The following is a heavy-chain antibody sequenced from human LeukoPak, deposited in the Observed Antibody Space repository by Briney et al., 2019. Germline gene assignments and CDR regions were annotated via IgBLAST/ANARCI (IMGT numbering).Heavy chain of an antibody. J-gene: IGHJ4*02. CDR2: IYYSGST. D-gene: IGHD6-19*01. CDR1: GGSISSYY. V-gene: IGHV4-39*07. Sequence: SETLSLTCTVSGGSISSYYWSWIRQPPGKGLEWIGSIYYSGSTYYNPSLKSRVTISVDTSKNQFSLKLSSVTAADTAVYYCARDRSSGWYDYWGQGTLVTVSS. CDR3: ARDRSSGWYDY.